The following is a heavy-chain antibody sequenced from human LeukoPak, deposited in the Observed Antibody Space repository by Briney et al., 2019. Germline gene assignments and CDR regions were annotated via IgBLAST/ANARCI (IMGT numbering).Heavy chain of an antibody. CDR2: INPNSGGT. V-gene: IGHV1-2*02. D-gene: IGHD6-19*01. Sequence: ASVKVSCKGSGYTFAGYYMHWVRQAPGQGLEWMGWINPNSGGTNYAQKFQGRVTMTRDTSISTAYMELSRLRSDDTAVYYCARVLEQWPNEGYWGQGTLVTVSS. CDR3: ARVLEQWPNEGY. J-gene: IGHJ4*02. CDR1: GYTFAGYY.